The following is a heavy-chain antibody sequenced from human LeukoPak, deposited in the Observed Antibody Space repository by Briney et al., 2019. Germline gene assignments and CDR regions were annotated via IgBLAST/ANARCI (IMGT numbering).Heavy chain of an antibody. CDR2: IYYSGST. CDR3: ARRPNYDRVDY. J-gene: IGHJ4*02. Sequence: PSETLSLTCTVSGGSISSSSYYWGWIRQPPGKGLEWIGNIYYSGSTYYNPSLKSRVTISVDTSKNQFSLKLRSVTAADTAMYYCARRPNYDRVDYWGQGTLVTVPS. V-gene: IGHV4-39*07. CDR1: GGSISSSSYY. D-gene: IGHD4/OR15-4a*01.